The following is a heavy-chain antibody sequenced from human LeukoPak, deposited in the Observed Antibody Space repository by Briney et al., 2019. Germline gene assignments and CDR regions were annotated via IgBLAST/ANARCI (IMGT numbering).Heavy chain of an antibody. D-gene: IGHD1-1*01. V-gene: IGHV3-23*01. CDR3: VKDPNWYDGY. CDR2: IDGSGETT. Sequence: GGSLRRSCAASRFSFSAFAMSWVRQAPGKGLEWVSTIDGSGETTYYADSVKGRFTISRDNSKNTLYLQMNSLRAEDTATYYCVKDPNWYDGYWGQGTLVTVSS. CDR1: RFSFSAFA. J-gene: IGHJ4*02.